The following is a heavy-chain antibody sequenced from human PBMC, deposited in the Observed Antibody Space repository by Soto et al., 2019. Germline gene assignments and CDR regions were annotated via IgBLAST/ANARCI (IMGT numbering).Heavy chain of an antibody. Sequence: QVHLVQSGAEVKKPGASVKVSCKGSGYAFTTYGITWVRQAPGQGLEWMGWISAHNGNTNYAQKLQGRVTVTRDTSTSTAYMELRSLRSDDTAVYYGARGRYGDYWGQGALVTVS. CDR1: GYAFTTYG. D-gene: IGHD1-1*01. V-gene: IGHV1-18*01. CDR3: ARGRYGDY. CDR2: ISAHNGNT. J-gene: IGHJ4*02.